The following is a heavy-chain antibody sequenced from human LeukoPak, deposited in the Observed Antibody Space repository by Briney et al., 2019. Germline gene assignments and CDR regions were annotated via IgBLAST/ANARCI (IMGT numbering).Heavy chain of an antibody. CDR3: ARSFSTSSAVDY. CDR1: GYIFTAYW. Sequence: GESLQISCKGSGYIFTAYWIAWVRQLPGRGLEWMGIIYPGDSDTRYSPSFQGQVTISADKSISTAYLQWSSLKASDTAMYYCARSFSTSSAVDYWGQGTLVTVSS. D-gene: IGHD6-6*01. V-gene: IGHV5-51*01. CDR2: IYPGDSDT. J-gene: IGHJ4*02.